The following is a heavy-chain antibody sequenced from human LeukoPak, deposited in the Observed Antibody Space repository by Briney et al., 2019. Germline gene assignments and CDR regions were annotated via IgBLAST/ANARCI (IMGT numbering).Heavy chain of an antibody. D-gene: IGHD2-2*01. J-gene: IGHJ5*02. CDR1: GYTFTSYY. V-gene: IGHV1-46*01. Sequence: ASVKVSCKASGYTFTSYYMHWVRQAPGQGLEWMGIINPSGGSTSYAQNFQGRVTIISDMPTSTVYMELSSLRSEDTAVYYCARGGRIVVVPAARVNWFDPWGQGTLVTVSS. CDR2: INPSGGST. CDR3: ARGGRIVVVPAARVNWFDP.